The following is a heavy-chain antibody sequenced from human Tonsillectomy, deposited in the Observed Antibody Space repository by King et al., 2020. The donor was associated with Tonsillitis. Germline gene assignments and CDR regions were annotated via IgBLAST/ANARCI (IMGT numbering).Heavy chain of an antibody. Sequence: TLKESGPTLVKPTQTLTLTCTFSGFSLSTSGVGVGWIRQPPGKALDWLALIYWNDDTRYSPSLKSRLTITKDTSKNQVVLKLTNMDPVDTATYYCAHTEMIRMVYAVDVWGQGTTVTVSS. J-gene: IGHJ6*02. CDR2: IYWNDDT. V-gene: IGHV2-5*01. CDR3: AHTEMIRMVYAVDV. CDR1: GFSLSTSGVG. D-gene: IGHD2-8*01.